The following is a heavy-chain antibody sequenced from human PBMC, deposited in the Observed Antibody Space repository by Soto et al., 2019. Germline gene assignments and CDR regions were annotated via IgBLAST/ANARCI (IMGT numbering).Heavy chain of an antibody. CDR2: IYPSGGGT. CDR3: ARGPKTLSPREYFQH. V-gene: IGHV1-46*03. Sequence: QVQLVQSGAEVKKPGASVKVSCKTSGYSFTSHYMHWVRQAPGQGFEWMGVIYPSGGGTNYAQKFQGRVTLTSDTSTTTVYMELRSLKSDDAAVYYCARGPKTLSPREYFQHWGQGTLVTVSS. J-gene: IGHJ1*01. CDR1: GYSFTSHY. D-gene: IGHD3-16*02.